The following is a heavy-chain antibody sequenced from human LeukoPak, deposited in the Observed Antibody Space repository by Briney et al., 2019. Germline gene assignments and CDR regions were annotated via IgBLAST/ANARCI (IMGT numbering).Heavy chain of an antibody. CDR2: IYNDGSRT. CDR3: ARDLCTSTGCQYWFDP. Sequence: GGSLRLSCAASGFTFSSYWMHWVRHAPGKGLVWVSRIYNDGSRTNYADSVKGRFTISRDNAKNTPYLQMNGLRAEDTAVYHCARDLCTSTGCQYWFDPWGQGTLVTVSS. CDR1: GFTFSSYW. J-gene: IGHJ5*02. D-gene: IGHD2-2*01. V-gene: IGHV3-74*01.